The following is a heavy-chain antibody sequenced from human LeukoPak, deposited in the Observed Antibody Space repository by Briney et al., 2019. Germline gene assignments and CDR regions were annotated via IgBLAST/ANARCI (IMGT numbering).Heavy chain of an antibody. CDR3: ARDWSSYYYDSSGYYLEAFDI. Sequence: ASVKVSCKASGYTFTSYAMNWVRQAPGQGLEWMGWINTNTGNPTYAQGFTGRFVFSLDTSVSTAYLQISCLKAEDTAVYYCARDWSSYYYDSSGYYLEAFDIWGQGTMVTVSS. J-gene: IGHJ3*02. D-gene: IGHD3-22*01. CDR2: INTNTGNP. CDR1: GYTFTSYA. V-gene: IGHV7-4-1*02.